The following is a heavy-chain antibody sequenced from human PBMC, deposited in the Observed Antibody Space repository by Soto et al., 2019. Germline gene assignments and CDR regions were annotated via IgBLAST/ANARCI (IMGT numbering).Heavy chain of an antibody. CDR2: ISSSGSTT. CDR3: ARVAYYNDRGAFDI. Sequence: GGSLRLSCAASGFTFSSYEMNWVRQAPGKGLEWVSYISSSGSTTYYVDTVKGRFTISRDNAKNSLYLQMNSLRAEDTAVYYCARVAYYNDRGAFDIWGQGTMVTVSS. J-gene: IGHJ3*02. V-gene: IGHV3-48*03. CDR1: GFTFSSYE. D-gene: IGHD3-10*01.